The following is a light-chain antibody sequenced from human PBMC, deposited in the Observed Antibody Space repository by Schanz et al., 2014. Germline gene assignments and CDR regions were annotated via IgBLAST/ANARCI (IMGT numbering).Light chain of an antibody. J-gene: IGKJ1*01. CDR2: GVS. Sequence: EIVLTQSPATLSVSPGERATLSCRASQSVISSYLAWYQQKPGQAPRLLIYGVSSRATGVPARFSGSGSGTEFTLTISSLQSEDFAVYYCQQYNGGTFGQGTKVEIK. CDR3: QQYNGGT. V-gene: IGKV3-15*01. CDR1: QSVISSY.